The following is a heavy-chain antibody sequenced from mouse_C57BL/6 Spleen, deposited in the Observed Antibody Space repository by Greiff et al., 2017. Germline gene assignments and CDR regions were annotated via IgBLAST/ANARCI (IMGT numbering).Heavy chain of an antibody. CDR3: AFYDGNWGRDYYFDY. V-gene: IGHV1-69*01. J-gene: IGHJ2*01. CDR1: GYTFTSYW. CDR2: IDPSDSYT. Sequence: QVQLQQPGAELVMPGASVKLSCKASGYTFTSYWMHWVKQRPGQGLEWIGEIDPSDSYTNYNQKFKGKSTLSVDKSSSTAYMQLSSLTSEDSAVYYCAFYDGNWGRDYYFDYWGQGTTLTVSS. D-gene: IGHD2-1*01.